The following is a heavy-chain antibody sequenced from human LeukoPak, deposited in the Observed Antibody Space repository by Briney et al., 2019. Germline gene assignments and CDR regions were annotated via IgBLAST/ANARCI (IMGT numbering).Heavy chain of an antibody. CDR2: INPSGGST. J-gene: IGHJ4*02. Sequence: ASVRVSCKASGYIFSGYYMHWVRQAPGQGLEWMGIINPSGGSTSYAQKFQGRVTMTRDTSTSTVYMELSSLRSEDTAVYYCARVKAYCGGDCYRYFDYWGQGTLVTVSS. D-gene: IGHD2-21*01. CDR3: ARVKAYCGGDCYRYFDY. CDR1: GYIFSGYY. V-gene: IGHV1-46*01.